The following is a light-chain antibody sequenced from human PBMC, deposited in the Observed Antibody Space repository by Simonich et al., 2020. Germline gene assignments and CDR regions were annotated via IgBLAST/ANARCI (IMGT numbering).Light chain of an antibody. V-gene: IGLV2-23*01. CDR3: CSYAGSSTVV. CDR1: SSDVGSYNL. Sequence: QSALTQPASVSGSPGQSITISCTGTSSDVGSYNLVSWYQQHPGKAPKLMLYEGSKLPSRVSNRFSGSKSGNTASLTISGLQAEDEADYYCCSYAGSSTVVFGGGTKLTVL. J-gene: IGLJ2*01. CDR2: EGS.